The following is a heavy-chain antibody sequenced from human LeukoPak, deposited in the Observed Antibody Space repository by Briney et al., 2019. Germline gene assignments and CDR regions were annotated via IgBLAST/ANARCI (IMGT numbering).Heavy chain of an antibody. CDR3: ARGHYQLEV. V-gene: IGHV3-7*01. CDR1: GFPFSHYW. Sequence: GGSLRLSCAASGFPFSHYWMTWVRQAPGKGLEWVASVTPEGSGKFYVDSVKGRFTISRDNAKTSLSLQMDSLRAEDTAIYFCARGHYQLEVWGQGTTVTVSS. D-gene: IGHD2-2*01. CDR2: VTPEGSGK. J-gene: IGHJ6*02.